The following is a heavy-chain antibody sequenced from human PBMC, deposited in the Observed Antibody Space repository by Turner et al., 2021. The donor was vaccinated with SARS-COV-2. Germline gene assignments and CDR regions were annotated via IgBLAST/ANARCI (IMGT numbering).Heavy chain of an antibody. J-gene: IGHJ4*02. Sequence: EVQLLESGGGLVQPGGSLRLSCAASGFTFSSYDMSWLRQAPGKGLEWVSSISGSGDSTYFADSVKGRFTISRDNSKNTLYLQMNSLRAEDTAVYYCARDLGGLRFDYWGQGTLVTVSS. CDR3: ARDLGGLRFDY. CDR1: GFTFSSYD. CDR2: ISGSGDST. V-gene: IGHV3-23*01. D-gene: IGHD2-15*01.